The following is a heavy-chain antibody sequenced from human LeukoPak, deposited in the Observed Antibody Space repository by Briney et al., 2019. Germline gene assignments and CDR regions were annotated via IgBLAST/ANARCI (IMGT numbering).Heavy chain of an antibody. CDR1: GGFISNSIYY. CDR2: IHYSGKT. J-gene: IGHJ4*02. Sequence: SETLSLTCIVSGGFISNSIYYWAWIRQPPGEGLEWIGSIHYSGKTYYYPSLKSRVTMSVDTSKNQFSLKLSSVTAADTAVYYCARRCGGDCYSKMGLDHWGQGTAVTVSS. V-gene: IGHV4-39*01. D-gene: IGHD2-21*02. CDR3: ARRCGGDCYSKMGLDH.